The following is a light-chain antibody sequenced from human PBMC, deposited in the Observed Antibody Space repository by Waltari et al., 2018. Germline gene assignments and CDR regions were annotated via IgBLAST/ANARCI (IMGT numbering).Light chain of an antibody. V-gene: IGLV1-44*01. J-gene: IGLJ3*02. Sequence: QSVLTQPPSASGTPGQRVTISCSGSSSNIGNNPVNWYQQFPGTAPKLLLYSNKQRPSGVPARFSGSSSAHSASLAISGLQSEDESDYYCASWDDSLNGFWVFGGGTKLTVL. CDR2: SNK. CDR1: SSNIGNNP. CDR3: ASWDDSLNGFWV.